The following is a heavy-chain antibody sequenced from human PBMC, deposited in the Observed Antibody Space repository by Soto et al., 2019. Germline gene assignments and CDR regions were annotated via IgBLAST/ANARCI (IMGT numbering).Heavy chain of an antibody. Sequence: SWAVSDPCTVSGGSISGGGYARTWMRQPPWKGLVWIGYIYASGTTFYIPSLKGSVTISVDRSQNQFSLKMSSVTTADTAGSYLAREYSSAYSRYFDYWRQVTLVTVSS. V-gene: IGHV4-30-2*01. CDR2: IYASGTT. J-gene: IGHJ4*02. CDR1: GGSISGGGYA. D-gene: IGHD4-4*01. CDR3: AREYSSAYSRYFDY.